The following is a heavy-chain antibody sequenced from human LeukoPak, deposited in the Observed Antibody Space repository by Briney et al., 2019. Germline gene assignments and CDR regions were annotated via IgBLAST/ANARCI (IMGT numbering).Heavy chain of an antibody. CDR2: ISGRGGST. CDR3: AKDRVDIVATIFYYGMDV. CDR1: GFTFASYA. D-gene: IGHD5-12*01. Sequence: GGSLRPSCAPSGFTFASYARSWVRQAQGRGLGWVSAISGRGGSTYYADSVRGRFTISRDNSKNTLYLQMNSLRAEDTAVYYCAKDRVDIVATIFYYGMDVWGQGTTVTVSS. J-gene: IGHJ6*02. V-gene: IGHV3-23*01.